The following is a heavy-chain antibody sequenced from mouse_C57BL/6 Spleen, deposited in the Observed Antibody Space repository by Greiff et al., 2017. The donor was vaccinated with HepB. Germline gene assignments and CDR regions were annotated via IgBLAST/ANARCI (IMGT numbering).Heavy chain of an antibody. J-gene: IGHJ3*01. CDR3: TTSYYGNYEGGWFAY. D-gene: IGHD2-1*01. CDR1: GFNIKDYY. CDR2: IDPEDGDT. V-gene: IGHV14-1*01. Sequence: EVKLVESGAELVRPGASVKLSCTASGFNIKDYYMHWVKQRPEQGLEWIGRIDPEDGDTEYAPKFQGKATMTADTSSNTAYLQLSSLTSEDTAVYYCTTSYYGNYEGGWFAYWGQGTLVTVSA.